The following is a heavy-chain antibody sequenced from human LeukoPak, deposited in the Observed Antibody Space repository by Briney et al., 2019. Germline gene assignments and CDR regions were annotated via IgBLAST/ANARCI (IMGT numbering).Heavy chain of an antibody. CDR1: GFTFSSNS. CDR3: ARGGPIYCSGDSCYPGDY. J-gene: IGHJ4*02. D-gene: IGHD2-15*01. Sequence: QTGGSLRLSCAASGFTFSSNSMNWVRQAPGKGLEWVSYISSGSVTIYYADSVKGRFTISRDNAKNSLYLQMNSLRAEDTAVYYCARGGPIYCSGDSCYPGDYWGQGTLVTVSS. CDR2: ISSGSVTI. V-gene: IGHV3-48*01.